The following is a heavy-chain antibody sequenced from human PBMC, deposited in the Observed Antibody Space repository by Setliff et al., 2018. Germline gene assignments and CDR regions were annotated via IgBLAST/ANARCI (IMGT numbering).Heavy chain of an antibody. J-gene: IGHJ6*03. V-gene: IGHV7-4-1*02. D-gene: IGHD3-10*01. CDR2: INTNTGNP. CDR1: GYTLSKYY. CDR3: ARASRFGTIVYKGYYYMDV. Sequence: ASVKVSCKASGYTLSKYYMHWVRQAPGQGLEWMGWINTNTGNPSYAQDFTGRFVFSLDTSVSTAYLQISSLKAEDTAVYYCARASRFGTIVYKGYYYMDVWGKGTTVTVS.